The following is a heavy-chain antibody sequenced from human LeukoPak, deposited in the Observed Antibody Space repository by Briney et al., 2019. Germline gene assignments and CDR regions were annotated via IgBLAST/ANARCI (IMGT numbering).Heavy chain of an antibody. CDR1: GFIVGTNY. CDR3: ARDTGSGYCTGGRCRGAFDI. V-gene: IGHV3-53*01. D-gene: IGHD2-15*01. CDR2: IYSGDNT. J-gene: IGHJ3*02. Sequence: PGGSLRLSCAASGFIVGTNYMTWVRQAPGKGLQWVSVIYSGDNTYYADSVKGRFTISRDTPKNTLYLQMNSLRAEDTAVYYCARDTGSGYCTGGRCRGAFDIWGQGTKVTVSS.